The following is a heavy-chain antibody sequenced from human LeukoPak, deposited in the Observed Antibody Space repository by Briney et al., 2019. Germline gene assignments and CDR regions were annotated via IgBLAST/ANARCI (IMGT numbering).Heavy chain of an antibody. CDR3: ARDLSLGAVQRLFGYDY. Sequence: ASVKVSCKASGYTFTAYYXXXXXXAPXXXXXXXXXXXPNSGGTNYAQKFQGXXXXXXDTSISTAYMELSRLRSDDTAVYYCARDLSLGAVQRLFGYDYWGQGTLVTVSS. CDR1: GYTFTAYY. J-gene: IGHJ4*02. CDR2: XXPNSGGT. V-gene: IGHV1-2*02. D-gene: IGHD1-1*01.